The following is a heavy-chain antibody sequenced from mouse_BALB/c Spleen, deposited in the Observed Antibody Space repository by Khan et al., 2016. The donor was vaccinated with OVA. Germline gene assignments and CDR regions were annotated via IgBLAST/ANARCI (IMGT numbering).Heavy chain of an antibody. D-gene: IGHD4-1*01. CDR1: GYTFTDYV. V-gene: IGHV1-77*01. CDR3: ARAGWDVLAY. CDR2: IYPGSDST. Sequence: QVQLQQSGPELVKPGASVKMSCKASGYTFTDYVMNWVKQRTGQGLEWMGQIYPGSDSTYYNEKFKGKVTLTADRYSSTAYMQLSNLTSEDSAVYFGARAGWDVLAYWGQGTLVTVSA. J-gene: IGHJ3*01.